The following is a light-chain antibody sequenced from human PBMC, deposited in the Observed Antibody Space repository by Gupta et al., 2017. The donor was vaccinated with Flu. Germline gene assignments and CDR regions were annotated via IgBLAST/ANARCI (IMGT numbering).Light chain of an antibody. CDR1: NSNVGTHS. CDR3: AAWDGSLTAGT. J-gene: IGLJ3*02. Sequence: HSVLMQPPSLSAAPGQKVTISCSGSNSNVGTHSVSWYQHLPGAAPKLLIYEYSKRPSGIPDRFSGSKSVTSATVDITGLQTGDEADYYCAAWDGSLTAGTFGGGTKLTVL. V-gene: IGLV1-51*02. CDR2: EYS.